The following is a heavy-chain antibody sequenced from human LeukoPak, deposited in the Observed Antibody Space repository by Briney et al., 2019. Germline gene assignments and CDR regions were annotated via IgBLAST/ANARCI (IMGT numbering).Heavy chain of an antibody. J-gene: IGHJ4*02. Sequence: PGGSLRLSCAASGISFSNYWMSWVRQAPGKGLEWVANIKEDGSEKNYVDSVKGRFTISRDNAKNSLYLQMNSLRAEDTAVYYCARKDSSPRTFDYWGQGTLVTVFS. CDR2: IKEDGSEK. CDR3: ARKDSSPRTFDY. D-gene: IGHD3-22*01. V-gene: IGHV3-7*01. CDR1: GISFSNYW.